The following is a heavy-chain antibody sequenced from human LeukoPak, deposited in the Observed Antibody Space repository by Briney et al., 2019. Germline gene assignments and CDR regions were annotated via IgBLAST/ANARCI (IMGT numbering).Heavy chain of an antibody. CDR2: IYYSGST. Sequence: SETLSLTCTVSGGSISSSSYYWGWIRQPPGKGLEWIGSIYYSGSTYYNPSLKSRVNISVDTSKNQFSLKLRFVTAADTAVYYCARRVNHYYDSSGYYYPSGYFDYWGQGTLVTVSS. D-gene: IGHD3-22*01. V-gene: IGHV4-39*01. J-gene: IGHJ4*02. CDR3: ARRVNHYYDSSGYYYPSGYFDY. CDR1: GGSISSSSYY.